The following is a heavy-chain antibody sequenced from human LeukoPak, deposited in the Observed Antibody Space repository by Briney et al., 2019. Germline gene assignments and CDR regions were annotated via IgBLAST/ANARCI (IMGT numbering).Heavy chain of an antibody. J-gene: IGHJ4*02. V-gene: IGHV1-46*01. Sequence: ASVKVSCKASGYTFTSYYMHWVRQAPGQGLEWMGIINPSGGSTSYAQKFQGRVTMTRDTSTSTVYMELSSLRSEDTAVYYCARVPAMVPYYYDSSGYPFDYWGQGTLVTVSS. CDR1: GYTFTSYY. D-gene: IGHD3-22*01. CDR3: ARVPAMVPYYYDSSGYPFDY. CDR2: INPSGGST.